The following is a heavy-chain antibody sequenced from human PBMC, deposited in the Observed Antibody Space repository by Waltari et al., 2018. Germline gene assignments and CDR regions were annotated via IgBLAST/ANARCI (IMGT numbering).Heavy chain of an antibody. CDR3: ATNYYDSSGYVHDAFDI. D-gene: IGHD3-22*01. CDR1: GYTLSELS. V-gene: IGHV1-24*01. CDR2: YVPEDGEI. Sequence: QVQLVQSGADVKKPGASVKVSCKVSGYTLSELSMHWGRQAPGKGLEWMGGYVPEDGEIIYSQKFQGRVIMTEDTSTDTAFMELSSLRSEDTAVYYCATNYYDSSGYVHDAFDIWGQGTRVTVSS. J-gene: IGHJ3*02.